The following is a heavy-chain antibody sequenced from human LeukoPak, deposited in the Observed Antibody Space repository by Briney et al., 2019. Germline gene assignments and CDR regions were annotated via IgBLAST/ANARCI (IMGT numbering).Heavy chain of an antibody. D-gene: IGHD2-15*01. V-gene: IGHV4-59*01. J-gene: IGHJ4*02. CDR1: GGSISSYY. CDR2: IYYSGST. Sequence: SETLSLTCTVSGGSISSYYWSWIRQPPGKGLEWIGYIYYSGSTNYNPSLKSRVTISVDTSKNQFSLKLSSVTAADTAVYYCARVSWGGGVDYWGQGTLVTVSS. CDR3: ARVSWGGGVDY.